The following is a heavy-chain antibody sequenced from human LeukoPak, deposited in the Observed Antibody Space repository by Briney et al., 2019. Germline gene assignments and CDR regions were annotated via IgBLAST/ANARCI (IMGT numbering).Heavy chain of an antibody. D-gene: IGHD2-2*01. V-gene: IGHV4-59*11. CDR2: IYYSGST. CDR3: ATQNIVVVPAAITQWFDP. CDR1: GGSISSHY. J-gene: IGHJ5*02. Sequence: SETPSLTCTVSGGSISSHYWSWIRQPPGKGLEWIGYIYYSGSTNYNPSLKSRVTISVDTSKDQFSLKLSSVTAADTAVYYCATQNIVVVPAAITQWFDPWGQGTLVTVS.